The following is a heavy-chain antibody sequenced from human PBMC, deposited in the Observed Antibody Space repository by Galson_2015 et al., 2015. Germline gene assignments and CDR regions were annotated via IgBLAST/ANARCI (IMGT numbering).Heavy chain of an antibody. J-gene: IGHJ6*02. V-gene: IGHV6-1*01. CDR2: TYYRSKWYN. CDR1: GDRVSSHSAA. D-gene: IGHD1-7*01. CDR3: ARGVDWNFEYYGMDV. Sequence: CAISGDRVSSHSAAWNWIRQSQSRGLEWLGRTYYRSKWYNDYAVSVKSRITINPDTSKNQFYLQLNSVTPEDKAVYYCARGVDWNFEYYGMDVWGQGTMVTVSS.